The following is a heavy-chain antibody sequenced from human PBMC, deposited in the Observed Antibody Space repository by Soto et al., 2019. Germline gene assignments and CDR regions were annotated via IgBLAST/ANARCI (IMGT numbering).Heavy chain of an antibody. CDR1: GYTFTRHD. V-gene: IGHV1-8*01. D-gene: IGHD3-10*01. J-gene: IGHJ6*03. CDR3: ARTNIVTVHYGSGTADNYFYYTDV. Sequence: QVQLVQSGAEVKKPGASVRVSCKTSGYTFTRHDINWVRQATGQGLEWMGWMNPNSGDTGSAQKFQGRVTMTRNTSISAAYMELSSLRSDDTAMYYCARTNIVTVHYGSGTADNYFYYTDVWGKGTTVTDSS. CDR2: MNPNSGDT.